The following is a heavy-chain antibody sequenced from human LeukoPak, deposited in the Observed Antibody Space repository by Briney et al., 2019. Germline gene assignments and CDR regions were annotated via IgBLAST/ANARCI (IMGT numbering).Heavy chain of an antibody. CDR1: GFTFSSYA. J-gene: IGHJ4*02. CDR2: ISGSGGST. V-gene: IGHV3-23*01. D-gene: IGHD3-10*01. CDR3: AKGRGKTTMVRGVITD. Sequence: GGSLRLSCAASGFTFSSYAMSWVRQAPGKGLEWVSAISGSGGSTYYADSVKGRFTISRDNSKNTLYLQMNSLRAEDTAVYYCAKGRGKTTMVRGVITDWGQGALVTVSS.